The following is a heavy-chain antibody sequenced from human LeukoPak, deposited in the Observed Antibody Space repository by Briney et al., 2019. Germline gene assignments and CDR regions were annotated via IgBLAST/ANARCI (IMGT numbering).Heavy chain of an antibody. CDR3: ARDWDSSGYYYDY. J-gene: IGHJ4*02. D-gene: IGHD3-22*01. Sequence: PGGSLRLSCAASGVTVSGNYMSWVRQAPGKGLEGGSVIYSGGSTYYADSVTGRFTISRDNSKNTLYLQMNSLRAEDTAVYYCARDWDSSGYYYDYWGQGTLVTVSS. V-gene: IGHV3-53*05. CDR1: GVTVSGNY. CDR2: IYSGGST.